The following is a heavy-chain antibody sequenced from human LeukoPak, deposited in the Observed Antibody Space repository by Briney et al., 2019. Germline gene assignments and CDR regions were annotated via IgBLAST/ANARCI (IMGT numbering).Heavy chain of an antibody. Sequence: VSCKASGYTFTSYGISWVRQAPGQGREWMGWISAYNGNTKYAQKLQGRVTMTTDTSTSTAYMELRSLRSDDTAVYYCARGQYYYDSSGYYYWGQGTLVTVSS. J-gene: IGHJ4*02. V-gene: IGHV1-18*01. CDR1: GYTFTSYG. CDR2: ISAYNGNT. CDR3: ARGQYYYDSSGYYY. D-gene: IGHD3-22*01.